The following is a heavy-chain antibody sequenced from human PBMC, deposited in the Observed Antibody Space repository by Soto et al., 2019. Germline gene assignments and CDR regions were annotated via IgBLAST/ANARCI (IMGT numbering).Heavy chain of an antibody. CDR2: TYYRSKWYN. Sequence: PSQTLSLTCVISGDSVSSNSAAWNWIRQSPSRGLEWLGRTYYRSKWYNDYAVSVKSRITINPDTSKNQFSLQLNSVTPEDTAVYYCARGYCSGGSCYFGAVWFDPWGQGTLVTVSS. CDR1: GDSVSSNSAA. CDR3: ARGYCSGGSCYFGAVWFDP. D-gene: IGHD2-15*01. V-gene: IGHV6-1*01. J-gene: IGHJ5*02.